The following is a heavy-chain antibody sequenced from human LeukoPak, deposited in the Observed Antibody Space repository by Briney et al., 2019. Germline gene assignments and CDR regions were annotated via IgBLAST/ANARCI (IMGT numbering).Heavy chain of an antibody. CDR2: FDPEDGET. J-gene: IGHJ3*02. V-gene: IGHV1-24*01. CDR1: GYTLTELS. Sequence: ASVKVSCKVSGYTLTELSMHWVRQAPGKGLEWMGGFDPEDGETIYAQKFQGRVTMTEDTSTDTAYMELSSLRSEDTAVYYCATDQENNWNPRAAFDIWGQGTMVTVSP. CDR3: ATDQENNWNPRAAFDI. D-gene: IGHD1-20*01.